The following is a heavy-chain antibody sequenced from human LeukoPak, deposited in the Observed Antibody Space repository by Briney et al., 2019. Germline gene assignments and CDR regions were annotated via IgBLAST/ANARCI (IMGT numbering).Heavy chain of an antibody. CDR1: GFTFSSYA. V-gene: IGHV3-30*04. CDR3: ARERRQLVPENWFDP. Sequence: PGGSLRLSCAASGFTFSSYAMHWVRQAPGKGLEWVAVISYDGSNKYYADSVKGRFTISRDNAKNSLYLQMNSLRAEDTAVYYCARERRQLVPENWFDPWGQGTLVTVSS. CDR2: ISYDGSNK. J-gene: IGHJ5*02. D-gene: IGHD6-6*01.